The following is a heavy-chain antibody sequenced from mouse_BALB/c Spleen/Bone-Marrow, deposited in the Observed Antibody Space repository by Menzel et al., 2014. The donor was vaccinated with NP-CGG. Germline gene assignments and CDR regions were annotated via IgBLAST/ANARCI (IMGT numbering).Heavy chain of an antibody. D-gene: IGHD2-1*01. CDR2: INPSSGYT. J-gene: IGHJ4*01. V-gene: IGHV1-4*01. CDR1: GYTFTTYT. CDR3: ARVYGNYDAMDY. Sequence: QVQLQQSGAEQARPGASVKMSCRASGYTFTTYTIHWVKQRPGQGLEWIGYINPSSGYTYYNQKFKDKATLTADKSSSAAYLQLSSLTSEDSAVYYCARVYGNYDAMDYWGQGTSVTVSS.